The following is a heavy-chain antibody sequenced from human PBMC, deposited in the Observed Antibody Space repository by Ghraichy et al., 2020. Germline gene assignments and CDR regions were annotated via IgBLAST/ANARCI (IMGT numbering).Heavy chain of an antibody. Sequence: ASVKVSCKASGYTFTNYGINWVRQAPGQGLEWMGWISGYNGKTIYAQKVQDRVTMTTDTSTSTAYMELRSLRSDDTAVYYCARVSCGYNCHYMVDHWGQGTLVTVSS. CDR3: ARVSCGYNCHYMVDH. CDR1: GYTFTNYG. D-gene: IGHD3-22*01. J-gene: IGHJ4*02. CDR2: ISGYNGKT. V-gene: IGHV1-18*01.